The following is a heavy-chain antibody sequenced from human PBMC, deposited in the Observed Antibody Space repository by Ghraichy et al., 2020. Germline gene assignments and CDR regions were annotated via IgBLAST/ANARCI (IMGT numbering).Heavy chain of an antibody. Sequence: GSLRLSCTASGFTFSRYDMVWVRQAPGKGLEWVSAISGSGDGTTHADSVKGRFTISRDNSKNTLYLQMNGLRAEDTAIYYCAKSRGHWYFDLWGRGNLVTVSS. V-gene: IGHV3-23*01. CDR1: GFTFSRYD. J-gene: IGHJ2*01. CDR2: ISGSGDGT. CDR3: AKSRGHWYFDL.